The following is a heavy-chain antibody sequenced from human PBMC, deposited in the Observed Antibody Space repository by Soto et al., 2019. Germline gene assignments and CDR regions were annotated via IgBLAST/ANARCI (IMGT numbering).Heavy chain of an antibody. J-gene: IGHJ4*02. Sequence: EVQLVESGGGLVQPGESLRLSCVASGFTFRNNWMHWARQAPGKGLVWVAHINNDGSRAIYADSVKGRFTIYRDNAKNTLFLLMDSLRVEDTAVYYCVNGGWLGDWGKETLVTVSS. D-gene: IGHD3-9*01. V-gene: IGHV3-74*01. CDR1: GFTFRNNW. CDR2: INNDGSRA. CDR3: VNGGWLGD.